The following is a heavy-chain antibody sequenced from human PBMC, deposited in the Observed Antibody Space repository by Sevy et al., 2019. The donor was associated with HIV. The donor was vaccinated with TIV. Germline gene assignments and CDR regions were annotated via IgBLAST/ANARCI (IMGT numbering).Heavy chain of an antibody. CDR1: GGSVSSGSYY. V-gene: IGHV4-61*01. J-gene: IGHJ4*02. CDR2: IYYSGST. D-gene: IGHD2-2*01. CDR3: ARRYCSSSSCFFDY. Sequence: SETLSLTCTVSGGSVSSGSYYWSWIRQSPGKGLEWIGYIYYSGSTKYNPSLKGRVTISVDMSKNQFSLKLSSVIAADTAVYYCARRYCSSSSCFFDYWGQGTLVTVSS.